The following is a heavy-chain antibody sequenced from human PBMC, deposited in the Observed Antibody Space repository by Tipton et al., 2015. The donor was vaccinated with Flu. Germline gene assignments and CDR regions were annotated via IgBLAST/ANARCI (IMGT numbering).Heavy chain of an antibody. J-gene: IGHJ4*02. Sequence: TLSLTCTVSGGSISSGGYYWSWIRQPPGKGLEWIGEINHSGSTNYNPSLKSRVTISVDTSKNQFSLKLSSVTAADTAVYYCASRRDWTSTHLRRKYYGSSVDYWGQGTLVTVSS. CDR2: INHSGST. D-gene: IGHD3-10*01. CDR1: GGSISSGGYY. CDR3: ASRRDWTSTHLRRKYYGSSVDY. V-gene: IGHV4-39*07.